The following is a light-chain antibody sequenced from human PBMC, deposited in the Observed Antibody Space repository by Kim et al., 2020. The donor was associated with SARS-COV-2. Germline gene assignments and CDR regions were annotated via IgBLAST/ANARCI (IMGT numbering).Light chain of an antibody. CDR1: PSITNS. CDR2: AAS. V-gene: IGKV1-16*02. J-gene: IGKJ2*01. CDR3: HQYSTSPPT. Sequence: SPSVGDPFTLSSRASPSITNSFGLFQQIPGKPPTSVIYAASSLQSGLPSNFSGSGSGTDFPLTISSLQPADFAPYYCHQYSTSPPTFGQGTKLEI.